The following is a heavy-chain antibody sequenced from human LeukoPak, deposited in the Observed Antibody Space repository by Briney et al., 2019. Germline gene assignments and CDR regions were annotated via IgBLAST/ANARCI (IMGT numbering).Heavy chain of an antibody. D-gene: IGHD2-21*02. CDR1: GFTVSSNY. Sequence: GGSLRLSCAASGFTVSSNYMSWVRQAPGKGLEWVSVIYSGGFTYYADSVKGRFTISRDNSKNTLYLQMNSLRAEDTAVYYCAREPYCGGDCYSMAFDYWGQGTLVTVSS. J-gene: IGHJ4*02. V-gene: IGHV3-66*01. CDR2: IYSGGFT. CDR3: AREPYCGGDCYSMAFDY.